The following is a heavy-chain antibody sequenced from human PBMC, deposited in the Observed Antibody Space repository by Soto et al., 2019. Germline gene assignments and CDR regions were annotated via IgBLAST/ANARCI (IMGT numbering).Heavy chain of an antibody. Sequence: TLPLTCSVSGAALNSGNYYWSWIRQVPGKGLEWIGHIYVTGAVDYNPSLRDRITISQDTSERQFSLNLRLVTAADTAVYYCARLRIATNNYKWFDPWGQGTLVTVS. D-gene: IGHD2-21*01. J-gene: IGHJ5*02. CDR3: ARLRIATNNYKWFDP. CDR2: IYVTGAV. CDR1: GAALNSGNYY. V-gene: IGHV4-31*03.